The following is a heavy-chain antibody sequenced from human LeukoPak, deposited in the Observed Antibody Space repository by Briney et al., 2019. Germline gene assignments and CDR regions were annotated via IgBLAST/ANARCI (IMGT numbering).Heavy chain of an antibody. Sequence: PGRSLRLSCAASGFTFSNYGMHWVRQAPGKGLEWVAVIWYDGSNKYHADSVKGRFTISRDNSKNTLYLQMNSLRVEDTAVYHCARAGDSSGYYYGDWGQGTLVTVSS. V-gene: IGHV3-33*01. J-gene: IGHJ4*02. CDR1: GFTFSNYG. CDR2: IWYDGSNK. CDR3: ARAGDSSGYYYGD. D-gene: IGHD3-22*01.